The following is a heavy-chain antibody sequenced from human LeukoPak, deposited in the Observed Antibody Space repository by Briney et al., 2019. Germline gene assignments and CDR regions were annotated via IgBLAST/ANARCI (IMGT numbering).Heavy chain of an antibody. D-gene: IGHD6-19*01. CDR1: GGSISSSRYY. CDR3: ARGGSGWFHWFDP. V-gene: IGHV4-39*06. CDR2: IYYSGST. Sequence: SETLSLTCTVSGGSISSSRYYWGWIRQPPGKGLEWIGSIYYSGSTYFNPSLKSRVTISVDTSKNQFPLKLSSVTPADTAVYYCARGGSGWFHWFDPWGQGTLATVSS. J-gene: IGHJ5*02.